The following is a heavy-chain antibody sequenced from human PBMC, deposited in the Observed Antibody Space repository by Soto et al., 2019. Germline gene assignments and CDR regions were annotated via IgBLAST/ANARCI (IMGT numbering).Heavy chain of an antibody. CDR3: ARLRYGTGLTGYYHYMDV. Sequence: PSETLSLTCTVSGGSISSYFCSWIRQPPGKGLEWIGYIYYSGSTNYNPSLKSRVTISVDTSKNQLSPKLSSVTAADTAVYYCARLRYGTGLTGYYHYMDVPGKGTTVT. D-gene: IGHD4-17*01. CDR2: IYYSGST. CDR1: GGSISSYF. J-gene: IGHJ6*03. V-gene: IGHV4-59*08.